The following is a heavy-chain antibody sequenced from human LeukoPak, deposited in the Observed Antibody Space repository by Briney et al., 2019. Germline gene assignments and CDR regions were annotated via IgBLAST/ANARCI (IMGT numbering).Heavy chain of an antibody. CDR1: GGTFSSYA. V-gene: IGHV7-4-1*02. CDR2: INTNTGNP. D-gene: IGHD6-19*01. CDR3: ARDDEDGWRHFDY. Sequence: GASVKVSCKASGGTFSSYAISWVRQAPGQGLEWMGWINTNTGNPTYAQGFTGRFVFSLDTSVSTAYLQISSLKAEDTAVYYCARDDEDGWRHFDYWGQGTLVTVSS. J-gene: IGHJ4*02.